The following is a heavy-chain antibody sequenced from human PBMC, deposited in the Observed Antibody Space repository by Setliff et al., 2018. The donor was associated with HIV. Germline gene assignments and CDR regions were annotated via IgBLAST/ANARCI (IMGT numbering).Heavy chain of an antibody. CDR2: VHSTGTT. Sequence: SETLSLTCAVSGYAITSGFYWSWIRQPAGEGPEYIGRVHSTGTTIYNPSLKSRVTMSVDASKNQLSLKLRSVTAADTAVYYCARARITMIGGRLEPYAFDRWGQGTKVTVS. J-gene: IGHJ3*01. CDR3: ARARITMIGGRLEPYAFDR. V-gene: IGHV4-4*07. D-gene: IGHD3-10*01. CDR1: GYAITSGFY.